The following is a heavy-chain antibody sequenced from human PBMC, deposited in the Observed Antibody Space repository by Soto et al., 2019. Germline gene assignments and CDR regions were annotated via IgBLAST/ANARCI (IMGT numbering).Heavy chain of an antibody. CDR3: AKDTGYCSGGSCYYFDC. CDR2: ISWHSGSL. Sequence: EVQLVESGGGLVQPGRSLRLSCAASGFTFDDYAMHWVRQAPGKGLETVSGISWHSGSLSHAESVKGRFTISRDNAKYSLYLQRNSLGAEDTALYYCAKDTGYCSGGSCYYFDCWGQGTLVTVTS. CDR1: GFTFDDYA. D-gene: IGHD2-15*01. V-gene: IGHV3-9*01. J-gene: IGHJ4*02.